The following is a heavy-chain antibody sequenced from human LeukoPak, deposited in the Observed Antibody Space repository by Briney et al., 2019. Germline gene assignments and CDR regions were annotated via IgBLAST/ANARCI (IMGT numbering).Heavy chain of an antibody. J-gene: IGHJ4*02. CDR2: ISYDGSNK. D-gene: IGHD4/OR15-4a*01. V-gene: IGHV3-30-3*01. CDR3: ARAFGTMVPFDY. Sequence: GGSLKLSCAASGFTFSSYAMHWVRQAPGKGLEWVAVISYDGSNKYYADSVKGRFTISRDNSKNTLYLQMNSLRAEDTAVYYCARAFGTMVPFDYWGQGTLVTVSS. CDR1: GFTFSSYA.